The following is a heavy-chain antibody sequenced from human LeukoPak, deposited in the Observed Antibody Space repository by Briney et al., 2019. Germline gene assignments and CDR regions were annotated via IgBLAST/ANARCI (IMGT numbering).Heavy chain of an antibody. D-gene: IGHD3-3*01. CDR3: AREGSILEWLLWDY. CDR1: GYTFTSYG. J-gene: IGHJ4*02. Sequence: GASVKVCCKASGYTFTSYGISWVRQAPGQGLEWMGWISAYNGNTNYAQKLQGRVTMTTDTSTSTAYMELRSLRSDDTAVYYCAREGSILEWLLWDYWGQGTLVTVSS. V-gene: IGHV1-18*01. CDR2: ISAYNGNT.